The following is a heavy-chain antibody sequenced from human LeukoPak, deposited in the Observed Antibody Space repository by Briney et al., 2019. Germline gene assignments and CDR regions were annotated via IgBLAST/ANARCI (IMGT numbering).Heavy chain of an antibody. CDR3: AGGDFGARGYSYGSQNFDY. CDR2: IYHSGST. CDR1: GYSISSGYY. Sequence: SETLSLTCTVSGYSISSGYYWGWIRQPPGKGLEWIGSIYHSGSTYYNPSLKSRVTISVDTSKNQFSLKLSSVTAADTAVYYCAGGDFGARGYSYGSQNFDYWGQGTLVTVSS. J-gene: IGHJ4*02. D-gene: IGHD5-18*01. V-gene: IGHV4-38-2*02.